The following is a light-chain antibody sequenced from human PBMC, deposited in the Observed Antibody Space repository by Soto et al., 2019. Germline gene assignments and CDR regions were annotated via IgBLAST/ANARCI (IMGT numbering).Light chain of an antibody. CDR1: QNINNY. Sequence: DIQMTQSPSSLSASVGDRVTITCRASQNINNYLNWYQQKPGRAPKVLIYSASSLQSGVSSRFSGSGSGTDFTLTISSLQPEDFATYYCLQDYNYPLTFGGGTKVDIK. CDR3: LQDYNYPLT. V-gene: IGKV1-39*01. J-gene: IGKJ4*01. CDR2: SAS.